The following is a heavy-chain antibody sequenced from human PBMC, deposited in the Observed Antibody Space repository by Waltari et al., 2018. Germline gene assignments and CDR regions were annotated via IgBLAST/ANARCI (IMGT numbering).Heavy chain of an antibody. CDR1: GDSMRTTNC. V-gene: IGHV4-4*02. CDR2: VHFIGKG. J-gene: IGHJ4*02. Sequence: QLQESGPGLVEPSGTLSLTCDVSGDSMRTTNCWSWVRQSQGKGLEWIGQVHFIGKGLYNPPFASRVTVSLDTSTNRLSLRMTSATAADTAVYYCARDRGRGLYLDSWGQGTLVTVSP. CDR3: ARDRGRGLYLDS.